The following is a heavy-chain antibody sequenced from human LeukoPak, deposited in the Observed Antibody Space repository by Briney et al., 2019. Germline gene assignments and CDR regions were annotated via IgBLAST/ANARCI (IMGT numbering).Heavy chain of an antibody. Sequence: GGSLRLSCVVSGFTVSNNYMSWVRQAPGKGLEWVSAISNNGGYTYYADSVQGRFTISRDNSKSTLCLQMNSLRAEDTAVYYCAKQLGYCSDGSCYFPYRGQGTLVTVSS. V-gene: IGHV3-23*01. D-gene: IGHD2-15*01. J-gene: IGHJ4*02. CDR3: AKQLGYCSDGSCYFPY. CDR1: GFTVSNNY. CDR2: ISNNGGYT.